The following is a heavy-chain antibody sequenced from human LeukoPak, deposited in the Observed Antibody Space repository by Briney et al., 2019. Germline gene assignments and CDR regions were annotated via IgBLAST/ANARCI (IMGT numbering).Heavy chain of an antibody. CDR3: ARDLSFRARVLPDPLPVAFDI. CDR1: GGSISSGSYY. CDR2: IYTSGST. V-gene: IGHV4-61*02. Sequence: SETLSLTCTVSGGSISSGSYYWSWIRQPAGKGLEWIGRIYTSGSTNYNPSLKSRVTISVDTSKNQFSLKLSSVTAADTAVYYCARDLSFRARVLPDPLPVAFDIWGQGTMVTVSS. J-gene: IGHJ3*02. D-gene: IGHD3-10*01.